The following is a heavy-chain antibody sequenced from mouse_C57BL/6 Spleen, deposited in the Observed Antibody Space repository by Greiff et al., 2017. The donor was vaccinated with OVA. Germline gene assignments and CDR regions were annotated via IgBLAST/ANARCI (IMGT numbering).Heavy chain of an antibody. CDR3: ARKIGNDCYGSSPLAMDY. CDR2: IYPGDGDT. V-gene: IGHV1-82*01. CDR1: GYAFSSSW. Sequence: VQLQQSGPELVKPGASVKISCKASGYAFSSSWMNWVKQRPGKGLEWIGRIYPGDGDTNYNGKFKGKATLTADKSSSTAYMQLSSLTSEDSAVYFCARKIGNDCYGSSPLAMDYWGQGASVTVAS. J-gene: IGHJ4*01. D-gene: IGHD1-1*01.